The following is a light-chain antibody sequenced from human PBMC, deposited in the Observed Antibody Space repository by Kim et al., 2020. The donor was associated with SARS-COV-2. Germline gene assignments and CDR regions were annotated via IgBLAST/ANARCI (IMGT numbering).Light chain of an antibody. CDR2: DTS. J-gene: IGKJ2*01. CDR3: QHRSDWPRYT. CDR1: QSVSTY. V-gene: IGKV3-11*01. Sequence: ESVLTQSPATLSLSPGERATVSCKASQSVSTYLAWYQHKPGQAPRLLIFDTSITAAGVPARFSGSGSGTDFTLTISSVEPDDCAVYYCQHRSDWPRYTFGQGTKLEF.